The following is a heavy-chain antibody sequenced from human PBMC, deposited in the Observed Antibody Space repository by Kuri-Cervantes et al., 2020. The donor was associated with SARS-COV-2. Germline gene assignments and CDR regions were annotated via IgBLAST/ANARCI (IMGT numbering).Heavy chain of an antibody. J-gene: IGHJ6*03. CDR1: GFTFSSYS. V-gene: IGHV3-21*01. D-gene: IGHD6-6*01. CDR3: ARDEKRLAGRLKYFYYMNV. Sequence: GESLKISCAASGFTFSSYSMNWVRQAPGKGLEWVSSISSSSSYIYYADSVKGRFTISRDNAKNSLYLQMNSLRAEDTAVYYCARDEKRLAGRLKYFYYMNVWGKGNTVTVSS. CDR2: ISSSSSYI.